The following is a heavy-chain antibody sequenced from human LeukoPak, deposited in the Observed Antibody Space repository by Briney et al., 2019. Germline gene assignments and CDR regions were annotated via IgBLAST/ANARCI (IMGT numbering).Heavy chain of an antibody. V-gene: IGHV1-69*02. CDR2: IIPILGIA. CDR1: GGTFSSYT. Sequence: PKASVKVSCKASGGTFSSYTMSWVRQAPGQGLEWMGRIIPILGIANYAQKFQGRVTITADKSTSTAYMELSSLRSEDTAVYYCATTPPVATTREDWFDPWGQGTLVTVSS. CDR3: ATTPPVATTREDWFDP. J-gene: IGHJ5*02. D-gene: IGHD5-12*01.